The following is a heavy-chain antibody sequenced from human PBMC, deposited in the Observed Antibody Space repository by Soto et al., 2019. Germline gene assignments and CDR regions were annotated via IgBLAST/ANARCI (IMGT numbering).Heavy chain of an antibody. CDR1: GDSVSGNTAA. CDR3: ARVSVPASIADYYYYGMDV. J-gene: IGHJ6*02. D-gene: IGHD2-2*02. Sequence: SQTLSLTCAISGDSVSGNTAAWNWIRQSPSRGLEWLGRTFYRSKWYNDYAVSVKSRITINPDTSKNQFSLQLNSVTPEDTAVYYCARVSVPASIADYYYYGMDVWGQGTTVTVSS. CDR2: TFYRSKWYN. V-gene: IGHV6-1*01.